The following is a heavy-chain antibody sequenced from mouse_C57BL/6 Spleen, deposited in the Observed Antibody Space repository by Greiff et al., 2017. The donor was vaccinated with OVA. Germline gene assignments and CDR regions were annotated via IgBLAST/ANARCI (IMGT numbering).Heavy chain of an antibody. V-gene: IGHV5-17*01. CDR1: GFTFSDYG. Sequence: VQLKESGGGLVKPGGSLKLSCAASGFTFSDYGMHWVRQAPEKGLEWVAYISSGSSTIYYADTVKGRFTISRDNAKNTLFLQMTSLRSEDTAMYYCAIIYYDYRFDYWGQGTTLTVSS. CDR2: ISSGSSTI. J-gene: IGHJ2*01. D-gene: IGHD2-4*01. CDR3: AIIYYDYRFDY.